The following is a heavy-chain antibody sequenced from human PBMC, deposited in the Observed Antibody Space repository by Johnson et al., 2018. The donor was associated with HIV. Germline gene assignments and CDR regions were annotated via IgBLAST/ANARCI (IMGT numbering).Heavy chain of an antibody. CDR1: GFTFSSYA. V-gene: IGHV3-30*04. D-gene: IGHD6-13*01. J-gene: IGHJ3*02. Sequence: QVQLVESGGGVVQPGRSLRLSCAASGFTFSSYAMHWVRQAPGKGLEWVAVISYDGSNKYYADSVKGRFTISRDNSKNTLYLQMNSLRAEDTAVYYCARGPGYGSSWYVYYCTTDLIVVIPIGAFDIWGQGTMVTVSS. CDR3: ARGPGYGSSWYVYYCTTDLIVVIPIGAFDI. CDR2: ISYDGSNK.